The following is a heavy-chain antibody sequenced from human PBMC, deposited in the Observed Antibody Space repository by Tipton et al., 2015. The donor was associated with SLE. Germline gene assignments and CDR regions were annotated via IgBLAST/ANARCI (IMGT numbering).Heavy chain of an antibody. CDR1: GGSISGSNYY. J-gene: IGHJ3*02. CDR3: ARHPSFTIFGVWGAFDI. V-gene: IGHV4-39*01. D-gene: IGHD3-3*01. Sequence: TLSLTCTVSGGSISGSNYYWGWIRQPPGKGLEWIGSIYYSGSTYYNPSLKSRVTISVDTSKNQFSLKLSSVTAADTAVYYCARHPSFTIFGVWGAFDIWGQGTMVTVSS. CDR2: IYYSGST.